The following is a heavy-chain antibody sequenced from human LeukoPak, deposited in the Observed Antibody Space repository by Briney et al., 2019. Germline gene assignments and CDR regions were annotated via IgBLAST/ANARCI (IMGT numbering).Heavy chain of an antibody. J-gene: IGHJ4*02. CDR3: ARDRAWNYFDY. V-gene: IGHV3-30*03. CDR2: ISNDGSRK. CDR1: GFTFSRHG. D-gene: IGHD3-3*01. Sequence: GRSLRLSCAASGFTFSRHGMHWVRQAPGKGLEWVAIISNDGSRKYYAHSVEGRFTISRDNSKNTLYLQMDSLRAEDTAVYYCARDRAWNYFDYWGQGTLVTVSS.